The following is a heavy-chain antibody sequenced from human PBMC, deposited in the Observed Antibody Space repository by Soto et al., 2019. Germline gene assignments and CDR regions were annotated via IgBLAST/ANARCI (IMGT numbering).Heavy chain of an antibody. Sequence: PGGSLRLSCAASGFTFSSYWMHWVRQAPGKGLVWVSRINSDGSSTSYADSVKGRFTISRDNAKNTLYLQMNSLRAEDTAVYYCAVAVAGPTAIGYWGQGTLVTGSS. J-gene: IGHJ4*02. CDR2: INSDGSST. V-gene: IGHV3-74*01. D-gene: IGHD6-19*01. CDR1: GFTFSSYW. CDR3: AVAVAGPTAIGY.